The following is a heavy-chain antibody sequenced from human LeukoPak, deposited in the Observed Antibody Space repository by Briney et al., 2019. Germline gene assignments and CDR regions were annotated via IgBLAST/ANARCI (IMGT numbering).Heavy chain of an antibody. CDR3: ASGSSGSYHFDY. CDR2: INHSGST. CDR1: GGSFSGYY. D-gene: IGHD1-26*01. V-gene: IGHV4-34*01. Sequence: PSETLSLTCAVYGGSFSGYYWSWIRQPPGKGLEWIGEINHSGSTNYNPSLKGRVTISVDTSKNQFSLKLSSVTAADTAVYYCASGSSGSYHFDYWGQGTLVTVSS. J-gene: IGHJ4*02.